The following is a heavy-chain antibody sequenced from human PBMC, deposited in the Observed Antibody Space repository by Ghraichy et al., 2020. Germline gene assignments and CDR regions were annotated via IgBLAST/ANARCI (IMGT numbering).Heavy chain of an antibody. D-gene: IGHD3-10*01. Sequence: SETLSLTCAVYGGSFSGYYWSWIRQPPGKGLEWIGEINHSGSTNYNPSLKSRVTISVDTSKNQFSLKLSSVTAADTAVYYCARFDYGSGSYYNSSFDYWGQGTLVTVSS. V-gene: IGHV4-34*01. CDR3: ARFDYGSGSYYNSSFDY. CDR1: GGSFSGYY. CDR2: INHSGST. J-gene: IGHJ4*02.